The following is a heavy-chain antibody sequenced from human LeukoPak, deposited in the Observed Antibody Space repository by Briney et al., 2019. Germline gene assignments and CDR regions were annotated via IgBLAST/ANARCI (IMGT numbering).Heavy chain of an antibody. Sequence: QPGGSLRLSCAASGFTFSSYAMHWVRQAPGMGLEWVAVISYDGSNKYYADSVKGRFTVSRDNSKNTLYLQMNSLRAEDTAVYYCASEAVAGSDYWGQGTLVTVSS. CDR2: ISYDGSNK. V-gene: IGHV3-30-3*01. CDR3: ASEAVAGSDY. J-gene: IGHJ4*02. CDR1: GFTFSSYA. D-gene: IGHD6-19*01.